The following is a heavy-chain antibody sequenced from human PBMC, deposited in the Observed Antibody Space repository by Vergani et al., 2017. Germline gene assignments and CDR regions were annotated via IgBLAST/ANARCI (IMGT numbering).Heavy chain of an antibody. J-gene: IGHJ5*02. Sequence: QVQLQESGPGLVKPSQTLSLTCTVSGGSISSGGYYWSWIRQHPGKGLEWIGYLYYNGSTYYNPSLKSRVTISVDTSKNPFFLELTSVTAADTAMYYCARXRDCNSTSRPRQNNWNDSGWFDPWGQGTLVTVSS. CDR3: ARXRDCNSTSRPRQNNWNDSGWFDP. D-gene: IGHD2-2*01. V-gene: IGHV4-31*03. CDR2: LYYNGST. CDR1: GGSISSGGYY.